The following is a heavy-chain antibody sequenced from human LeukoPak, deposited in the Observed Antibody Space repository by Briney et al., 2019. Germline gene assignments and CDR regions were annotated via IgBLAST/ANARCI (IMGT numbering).Heavy chain of an antibody. CDR2: INHSGST. Sequence: PSETLSLTCAVYGGSFSGYYWSWIRQPPGKGLEWIGEINHSGSTYYNPSLKSRVTISVDTSKNQFSLKLSSVTAADTAVYYCARRPGDYGGNAGWFDPWGQGTLVTVSS. CDR3: ARRPGDYGGNAGWFDP. CDR1: GGSFSGYY. J-gene: IGHJ5*02. D-gene: IGHD4-23*01. V-gene: IGHV4-34*01.